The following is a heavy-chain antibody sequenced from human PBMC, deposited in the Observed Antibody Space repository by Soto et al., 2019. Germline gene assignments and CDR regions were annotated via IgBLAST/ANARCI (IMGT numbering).Heavy chain of an antibody. CDR3: AAADYGDYPNWFAP. V-gene: IGHV3-43*01. CDR2: ISWDGSRT. Sequence: ETHLVESGGAVVQPGGSLRLSCATSGFKFEDYSMHWVRQAPGKGLEWVSLISWDGSRTNYADSVRGRFTISRDSSKNSLYLQMNSLRTEDSALYYCAAADYGDYPNWFAPWGQGTLVTVSS. CDR1: GFKFEDYS. J-gene: IGHJ5*02. D-gene: IGHD4-17*01.